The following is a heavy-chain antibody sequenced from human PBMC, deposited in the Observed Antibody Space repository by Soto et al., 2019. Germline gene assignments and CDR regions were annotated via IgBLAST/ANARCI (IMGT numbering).Heavy chain of an antibody. D-gene: IGHD1-26*01. V-gene: IGHV4-34*01. Sequence: QVQLQQWGAGLLKPSETLSLTCAVYGGSFSGYYWSWIRQPPGKGLEWIGEINHSGSTNYNPSLKSRVTISVDTSQNQFSLKLSSVTAADTAVYYCARGLTQSRWELLVWFDPWGQGTLVTVSS. CDR1: GGSFSGYY. CDR3: ARGLTQSRWELLVWFDP. J-gene: IGHJ5*02. CDR2: INHSGST.